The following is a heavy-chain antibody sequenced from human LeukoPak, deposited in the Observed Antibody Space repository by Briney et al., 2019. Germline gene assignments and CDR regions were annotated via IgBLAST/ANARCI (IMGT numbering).Heavy chain of an antibody. CDR3: ARHLTVRGVPDY. J-gene: IGHJ4*02. D-gene: IGHD3-10*01. CDR1: GYSFTSYW. Sequence: GESLKISCKGSGYSFTSYWNSWLRQMPGKGLEWMGRIDPSDSYTNYSPSFQGHVTISADKSISTAYLQWSSLKASDTAMYYCARHLTVRGVPDYWGQGTLVTVSS. V-gene: IGHV5-10-1*01. CDR2: IDPSDSYT.